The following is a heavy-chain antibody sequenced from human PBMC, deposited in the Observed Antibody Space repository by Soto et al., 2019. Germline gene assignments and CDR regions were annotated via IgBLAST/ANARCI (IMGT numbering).Heavy chain of an antibody. J-gene: IGHJ4*02. V-gene: IGHV3-48*01. D-gene: IGHD1-1*01. CDR2: ISSSSDKT. CDR3: ARSEMTYNWND. Sequence: LVESGGALVYPGGSLRLSCIASGFSFSDYSMNWVRQAPGKGLQWVSYISSSSDKTYYADSVKGRFTVSRDNAKNALFLEMNSLRAEDTALYYCARSEMTYNWNDWGQGTLVTVSS. CDR1: GFSFSDYS.